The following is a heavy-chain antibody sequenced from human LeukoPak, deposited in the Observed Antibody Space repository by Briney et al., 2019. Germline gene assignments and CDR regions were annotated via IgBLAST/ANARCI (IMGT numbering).Heavy chain of an antibody. Sequence: ASVKVSCKASGFTFTSSAMQWVRQARGQRLEWMGWISAYNGNTNYARKLQGRVTMTTDTSTSTAYMELRSLRSDDTAVYYCARTYHYYDSSGYPLISYFDYWGQGTLVTVSS. V-gene: IGHV1-18*01. J-gene: IGHJ4*02. D-gene: IGHD3-22*01. CDR1: GFTFTSSA. CDR2: ISAYNGNT. CDR3: ARTYHYYDSSGYPLISYFDY.